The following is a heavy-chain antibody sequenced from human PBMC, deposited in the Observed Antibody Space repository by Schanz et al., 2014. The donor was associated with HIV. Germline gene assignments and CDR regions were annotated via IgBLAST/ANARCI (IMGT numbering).Heavy chain of an antibody. V-gene: IGHV3-33*06. CDR2: MWYDESHK. D-gene: IGHD3-10*01. Sequence: QVQLVESGGGVVQPGRSLRLSCTASGFTFSSSGMHWVRQAPGKGLEWVAAMWYDESHKGYADSVKGRFTISRDNSKNTVYLQMNSLRAEDTAVYYCAKGQRGIVRGDIDYWGQGTLVTVSS. J-gene: IGHJ4*02. CDR1: GFTFSSSG. CDR3: AKGQRGIVRGDIDY.